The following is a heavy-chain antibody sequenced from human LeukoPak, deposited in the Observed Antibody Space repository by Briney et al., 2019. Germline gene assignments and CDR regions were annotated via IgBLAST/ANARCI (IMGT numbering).Heavy chain of an antibody. J-gene: IGHJ6*03. CDR3: ARIGWGSGWGDYNYYYMYV. Sequence: SETLSLTCTVSGGSITSYYWSWIRQPPGKGLEWIGYIYYSGSTNYNPSLKSRVTISVDTSKNQFSLKLNSVTAADTAVYYCARIGWGSGWGDYNYYYMYVWGKGTTVTVSS. CDR2: IYYSGST. CDR1: GGSITSYY. V-gene: IGHV4-59*01. D-gene: IGHD6-19*01.